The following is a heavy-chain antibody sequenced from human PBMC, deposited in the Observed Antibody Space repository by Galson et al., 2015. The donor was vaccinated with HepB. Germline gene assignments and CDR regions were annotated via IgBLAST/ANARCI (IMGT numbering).Heavy chain of an antibody. Sequence: SLRLSCAASGFTFSSYSMNWVRQAPGKGLEWVSYISSSSSTIYYADSVKGRFTISRDNAKNSLYLRMNSLRDEDTAVYYCAREPVLTPLVPTDYWGQGTLVTVSS. J-gene: IGHJ4*02. D-gene: IGHD3-10*01. V-gene: IGHV3-48*02. CDR3: AREPVLTPLVPTDY. CDR1: GFTFSSYS. CDR2: ISSSSSTI.